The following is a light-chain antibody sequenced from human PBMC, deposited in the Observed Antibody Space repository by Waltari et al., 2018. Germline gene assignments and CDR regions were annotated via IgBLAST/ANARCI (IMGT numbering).Light chain of an antibody. Sequence: DIQMTQSPSTLSASVGDRVTITCRASQSIVGWLAWYQQKPGKAPNLLIYKASNLESGVPSMFSGSGSGTEFTLTISSLQPDDFATYYCQQYKSYSRTFGQGTKVEIK. V-gene: IGKV1-5*03. CDR1: QSIVGW. CDR2: KAS. J-gene: IGKJ1*01. CDR3: QQYKSYSRT.